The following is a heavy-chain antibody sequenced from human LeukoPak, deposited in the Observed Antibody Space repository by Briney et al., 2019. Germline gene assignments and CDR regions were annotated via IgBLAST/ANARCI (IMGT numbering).Heavy chain of an antibody. CDR1: GFNLGNYA. Sequence: GGSLGLSCAASGFNLGNYAMSWFRQAPGKGLEWVSAISGNGFNTYYADSVKGRFTISGESSGNTLSLQMRNLRAEDTAVYYCAKGVRLWFAFYFDYWGQRTLVTVCS. CDR2: ISGNGFNT. D-gene: IGHD3-10*01. CDR3: AKGVRLWFAFYFDY. V-gene: IGHV3-23*01. J-gene: IGHJ4*02.